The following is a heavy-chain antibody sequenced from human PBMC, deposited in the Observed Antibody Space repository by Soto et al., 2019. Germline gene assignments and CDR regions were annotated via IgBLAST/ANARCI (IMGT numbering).Heavy chain of an antibody. V-gene: IGHV3-30*18. Sequence: QVQLVESGGGVVQPGGSLRLSCEASGFTFSKFGIHWVRQAPGKGLEWVAVVSYDGSVKYYADSVKGRFTISRDNYKNTLYLQMNSLRPEDTALYYCAKDSDQLLFDYYDYGMDVWGQGTTVTVSS. J-gene: IGHJ6*02. CDR2: VSYDGSVK. CDR1: GFTFSKFG. D-gene: IGHD2-2*01. CDR3: AKDSDQLLFDYYDYGMDV.